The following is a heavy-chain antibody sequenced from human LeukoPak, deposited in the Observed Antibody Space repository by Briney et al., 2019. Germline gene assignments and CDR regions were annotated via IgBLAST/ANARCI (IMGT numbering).Heavy chain of an antibody. J-gene: IGHJ4*02. D-gene: IGHD3-10*01. CDR3: ARGIVYGSGSYYKAYYFDS. V-gene: IGHV4-39*07. CDR2: IYYSGST. Sequence: SETMSLTCTVSGGSISSSSYYWGWIRQPPGKGLEWIGSIYYSGSTYYNPSLASRVTVSVDTSKNQFSLNLTSVTAADTAVYFCARGIVYGSGSYYKAYYFDSWGQGTLVTVSS. CDR1: GGSISSSSYY.